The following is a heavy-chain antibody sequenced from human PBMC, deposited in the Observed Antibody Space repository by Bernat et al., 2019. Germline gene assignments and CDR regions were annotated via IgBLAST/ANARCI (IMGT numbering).Heavy chain of an antibody. CDR2: IYYSGST. J-gene: IGHJ6*03. Sequence: QVQLQESGPGLVKPSETLSLTCTVSGGSISSYYWSWIRQPPGKGLEWIGYIYYSGSTNYNPSLKSRVTISVDTSKNQFSLKLSSVTAADTAVYYCARLGYCRSTSCYAVRPPFYYTDVWGKGTPVTVS. CDR3: ARLGYCRSTSCYAVRPPFYYTDV. D-gene: IGHD2-2*01. CDR1: GGSISSYY. V-gene: IGHV4-59*08.